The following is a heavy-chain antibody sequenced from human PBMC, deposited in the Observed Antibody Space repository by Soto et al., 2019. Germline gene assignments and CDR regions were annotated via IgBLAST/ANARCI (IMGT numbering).Heavy chain of an antibody. D-gene: IGHD3-22*01. CDR3: AKDSYYYDSGGYIDY. J-gene: IGHJ4*02. CDR2: ISGSGGST. Sequence: GGSLRLSCAASGFTFSSYAMSWVRQAPGKGLEWVSAISGSGGSTYYADSVKGRFTISRDNSKNTLYLQMNSLRAEDTAVYYCAKDSYYYDSGGYIDYWGQGTLVTVSS. CDR1: GFTFSSYA. V-gene: IGHV3-23*01.